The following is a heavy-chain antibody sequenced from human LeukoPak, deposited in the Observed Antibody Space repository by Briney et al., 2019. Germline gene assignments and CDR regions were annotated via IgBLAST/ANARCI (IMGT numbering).Heavy chain of an antibody. CDR3: AKDLSSSTSCLDY. V-gene: IGHV3-30*18. Sequence: GGSLRLPCAASGFTFSSYGMHWVRQAPGKGLEWVAVISYDGSNKYYADSVKGRFTISRDSSKNTLYLQMNSLRAEDTAVYYCAKDLSSSTSCLDYWGQGTLVTVSS. D-gene: IGHD2-2*01. CDR1: GFTFSSYG. J-gene: IGHJ4*02. CDR2: ISYDGSNK.